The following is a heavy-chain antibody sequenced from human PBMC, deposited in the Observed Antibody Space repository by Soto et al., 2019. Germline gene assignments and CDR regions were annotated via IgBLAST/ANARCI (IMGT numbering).Heavy chain of an antibody. Sequence: ASVKVSCKASGYTFTSYGISWVRQAPGQGREWMGWISAYNGNTNYAQKLQGRVTMTTDTSTSTAYMELRSLRSDDTAVYYCARLYYDFWSGYWYYFDYWGQGTLVTVSS. CDR3: ARLYYDFWSGYWYYFDY. D-gene: IGHD3-3*01. CDR2: ISAYNGNT. V-gene: IGHV1-18*01. J-gene: IGHJ4*02. CDR1: GYTFTSYG.